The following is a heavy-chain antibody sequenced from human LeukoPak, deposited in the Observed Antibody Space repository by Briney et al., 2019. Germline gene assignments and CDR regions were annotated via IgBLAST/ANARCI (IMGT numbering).Heavy chain of an antibody. CDR3: ARDVGEYCSSVSCYASDY. D-gene: IGHD2-2*01. CDR2: INPSSGGT. CDR1: GYTFTGYY. J-gene: IGHJ4*02. Sequence: GASVKVSCKASGYTFTGYYMHWMRQAPGQGLEWMGWINPSSGGTNYAQKFQGRVTMTRDTSISTAYMELSRLRSDDTAIYYCARDVGEYCSSVSCYASDYWGQGTLVTVSS. V-gene: IGHV1-2*02.